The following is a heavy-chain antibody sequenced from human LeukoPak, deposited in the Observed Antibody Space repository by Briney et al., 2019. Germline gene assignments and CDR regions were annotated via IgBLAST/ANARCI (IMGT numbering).Heavy chain of an antibody. CDR2: IHHSGRS. Sequence: SQTLSLTCTVSADSLSSGGHYWAWIRQFPGKGLESIGFIHHSGRSRHNPSLKDLVAISVDTSRKQLALKLSSVTAADTAMYYCARGGNRFGGFYFDYWGQGIQVIVSS. CDR3: ARGGNRFGGFYFDY. D-gene: IGHD3-10*01. V-gene: IGHV4-31*01. CDR1: ADSLSSGGHY. J-gene: IGHJ4*02.